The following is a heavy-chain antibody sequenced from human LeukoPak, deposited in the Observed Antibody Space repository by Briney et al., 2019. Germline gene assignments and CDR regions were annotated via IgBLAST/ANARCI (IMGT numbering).Heavy chain of an antibody. V-gene: IGHV4-61*02. CDR3: ARSPRTVGATYYFDY. D-gene: IGHD1-26*01. Sequence: SETLSLTCTVSGGSISSGSYYWSWIRQPAGKGLEWIGRIYTSESTNYNPSLKSRVTISVDTSKNQFSLKLSSVTAADTAVYYCARSPRTVGATYYFDYWGQGTLVTVSS. J-gene: IGHJ4*02. CDR1: GGSISSGSYY. CDR2: IYTSEST.